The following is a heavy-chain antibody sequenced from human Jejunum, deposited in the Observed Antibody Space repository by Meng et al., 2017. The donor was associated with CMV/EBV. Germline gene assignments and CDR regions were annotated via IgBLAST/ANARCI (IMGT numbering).Heavy chain of an antibody. D-gene: IGHD2-15*01. CDR1: GFTFSSYA. CDR3: AKDRGSGGNGYGMDV. V-gene: IGHV3-30*02. CDR2: TRYDGINK. Sequence: GFTFSSYAMPWVRQAPGKGLEWVAFTRYDGINKYHADSVKGRFTISKDFSKNTLYLQMNSLRVEDTAVYYCAKDRGSGGNGYGMDVWGQGTTVTVSS. J-gene: IGHJ6*02.